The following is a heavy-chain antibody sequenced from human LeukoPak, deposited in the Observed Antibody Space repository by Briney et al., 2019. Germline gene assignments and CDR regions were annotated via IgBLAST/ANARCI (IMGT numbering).Heavy chain of an antibody. CDR1: GYTFTSYG. CDR2: ISAYNGNT. D-gene: IGHD6-6*01. V-gene: IGHV1-18*01. Sequence: ASVKVSCKASGYTFTSYGISWVRQAPGQGLEWMGWISAYNGNTNYAQKLQGRVTMTTDTSTSTAYMELRSLRSDDTAVYYCARGEYSSSSGIKTYYYYGMDVWGQGTTVTVSS. CDR3: ARGEYSSSSGIKTYYYYGMDV. J-gene: IGHJ6*02.